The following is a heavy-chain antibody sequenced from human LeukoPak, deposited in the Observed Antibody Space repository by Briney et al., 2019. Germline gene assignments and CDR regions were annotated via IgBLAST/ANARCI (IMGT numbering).Heavy chain of an antibody. Sequence: GGSLRLSCAASGFTFDDYAMHWVRQAPGKGLEWVSGISWNGGSIGYADSVKGRFTISRDNAKNSLYLQMNSLRAEDTALYCCAKGYCSSISCLVDYWGQGTLVTVSS. V-gene: IGHV3-9*01. CDR2: ISWNGGSI. CDR1: GFTFDDYA. CDR3: AKGYCSSISCLVDY. D-gene: IGHD2-2*01. J-gene: IGHJ4*02.